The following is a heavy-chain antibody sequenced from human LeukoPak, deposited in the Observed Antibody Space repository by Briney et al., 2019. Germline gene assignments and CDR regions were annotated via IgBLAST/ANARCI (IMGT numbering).Heavy chain of an antibody. CDR1: GFTFSSYG. J-gene: IGHJ6*03. D-gene: IGHD3-9*01. CDR2: ISYDGSNK. CDR3: AKSMRRGDILTGSYYMDV. Sequence: QSGGSLRLSCAASGFTFSSYGMHWVRQAPGKGLEWVAVISYDGSNKYYADSVKGRFTISRDNSKNTLYLQMNSLRAEDTAVYYCAKSMRRGDILTGSYYMDVWGKGTTVTISS. V-gene: IGHV3-30*18.